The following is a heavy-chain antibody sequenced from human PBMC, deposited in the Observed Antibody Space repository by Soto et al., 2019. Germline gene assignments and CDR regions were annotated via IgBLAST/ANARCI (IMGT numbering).Heavy chain of an antibody. CDR3: AKEVVVAALNY. J-gene: IGHJ4*02. CDR1: GFTFSSYG. CDR2: ISYDGSNK. D-gene: IGHD2-15*01. Sequence: QVQLVESGGGVVQPGRSLRLSCAASGFTFSSYGMHWVGQAPGKGLEWVAVISYDGSNKYYADSVKGRFTISRDNSKNTLYLQMNNLRAEDTAVYYCAKEVVVAALNYWGQGTLVTVSS. V-gene: IGHV3-30*18.